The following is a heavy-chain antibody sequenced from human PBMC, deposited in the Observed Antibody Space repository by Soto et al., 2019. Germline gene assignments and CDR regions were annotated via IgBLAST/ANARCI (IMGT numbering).Heavy chain of an antibody. CDR2: IWYDGSNK. CDR3: ARDLKFSGSPDYYYYGMDV. CDR1: GFTFSSYG. J-gene: IGHJ6*02. D-gene: IGHD1-26*01. V-gene: IGHV3-33*01. Sequence: PGGSLRLSCAASGFTFSSYGMHWVRQAPGKGLEWVAVIWYDGSNKYYADSVKGRFTISRDNSKNTLYLQMNSLRAEDTAVYYCARDLKFSGSPDYYYYGMDVWGQGSTVTVSS.